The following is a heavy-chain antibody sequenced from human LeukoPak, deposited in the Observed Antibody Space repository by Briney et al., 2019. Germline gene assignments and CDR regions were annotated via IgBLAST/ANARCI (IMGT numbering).Heavy chain of an antibody. Sequence: SETLSLTCAVYGGSFSGYHWSWIRQPPGKGLEWIGEINHSGSTNYNPSLKSRVTISVDTSKNQFSLKLSSVTAADTAVYYCARSEYYDSSGYYWGQGTLVTVSS. V-gene: IGHV4-34*01. J-gene: IGHJ1*01. D-gene: IGHD3-22*01. CDR3: ARSEYYDSSGYY. CDR2: INHSGST. CDR1: GGSFSGYH.